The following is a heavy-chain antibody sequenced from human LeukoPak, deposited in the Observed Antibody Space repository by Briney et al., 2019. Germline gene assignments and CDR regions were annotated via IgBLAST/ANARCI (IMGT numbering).Heavy chain of an antibody. D-gene: IGHD5-24*01. J-gene: IGHJ4*02. CDR3: ARVGDGYNDYFDY. V-gene: IGHV1-2*02. Sequence: ASVKVSCKASGYTFTGYYMHWVRQAPGQGLEWMGWINPNSGGTNYAQKFQGRVTVTRDTSISTAYMELSRPRSDDTAVYYCARVGDGYNDYFDYWGQGTLVTVSS. CDR2: INPNSGGT. CDR1: GYTFTGYY.